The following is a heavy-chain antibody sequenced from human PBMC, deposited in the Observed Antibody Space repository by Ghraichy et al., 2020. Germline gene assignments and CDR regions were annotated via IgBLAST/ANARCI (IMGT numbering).Heavy chain of an antibody. V-gene: IGHV4-59*01. Sequence: SETLSLTCTVSGGSISSYYWSWIRQPPGKGLEWIGYIYYSGSTNYNPSLKSRVTISVDTSKNQFSLKLSSVTAADTAVYYCARVPSSSWYRAYYYMDVWGKGTTVTVSS. CDR2: IYYSGST. CDR3: ARVPSSSWYRAYYYMDV. CDR1: GGSISSYY. J-gene: IGHJ6*03. D-gene: IGHD6-13*01.